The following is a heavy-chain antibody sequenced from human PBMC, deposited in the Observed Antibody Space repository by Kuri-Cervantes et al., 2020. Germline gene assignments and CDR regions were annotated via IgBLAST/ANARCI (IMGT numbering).Heavy chain of an antibody. CDR1: GFTFSSYA. CDR3: ARDGGKDGSELEGTW. D-gene: IGHD3-10*01. CDR2: ISGSGGST. Sequence: GGSLRLSCAASGFTFSSYAMSWVRQAPGKGLEWVSAISGSGGSTYYADSVKGRFTISRDNSKNTLYLQMNILRAEDTAVYYCARDGGKDGSELEGTWWGQGTLVTVSS. V-gene: IGHV3-23*01. J-gene: IGHJ4*02.